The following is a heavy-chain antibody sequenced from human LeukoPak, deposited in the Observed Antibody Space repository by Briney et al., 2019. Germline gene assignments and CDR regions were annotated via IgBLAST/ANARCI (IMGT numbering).Heavy chain of an antibody. J-gene: IGHJ6*02. CDR3: ARDGVPAAMHYYYGMDV. V-gene: IGHV1-24*01. Sequence: ASVKVSCKVSGYTLTELSVHWVRQAPGKGLEWMGGFDPEDGETIYAQKLQGRVTMTTDTSTSTAYMELRSLRSDDTAVYYCARDGVPAAMHYYYGMDVWGQGTTVTVSS. CDR1: GYTLTELS. CDR2: FDPEDGET. D-gene: IGHD2-2*01.